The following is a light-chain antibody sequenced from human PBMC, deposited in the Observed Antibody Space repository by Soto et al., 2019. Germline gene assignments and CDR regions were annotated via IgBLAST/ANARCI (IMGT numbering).Light chain of an antibody. Sequence: EIVLTQSPGTLSLSPRERATLSCRASQSVTSNSLAWYQHRPGQAPRLLIYGVSNRAPGIPDRFSGSGSGTHFNLTISRLEHEHFAVYYCQQYAAPPPTFGQGTQVEVK. CDR3: QQYAAPPPT. V-gene: IGKV3-20*01. J-gene: IGKJ1*01. CDR1: QSVTSNS. CDR2: GVS.